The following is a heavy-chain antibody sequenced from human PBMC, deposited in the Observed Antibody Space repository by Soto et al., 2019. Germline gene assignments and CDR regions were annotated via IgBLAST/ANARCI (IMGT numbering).Heavy chain of an antibody. CDR1: GFTFTSYA. J-gene: IGHJ4*02. CDR3: ARTSKFDY. CDR2: FSRSGDNT. V-gene: IGHV3-23*01. Sequence: EVQLLESGGGLVQPGGSLRLSCAASGFTFTSYAMSWVRQAPGKGLEWVSTFSRSGDNTYYADSVKGRFTISRDNSKNSLSLQMNSLGAEDTAIYYCARTSKFDYWGQGTLVTVSS.